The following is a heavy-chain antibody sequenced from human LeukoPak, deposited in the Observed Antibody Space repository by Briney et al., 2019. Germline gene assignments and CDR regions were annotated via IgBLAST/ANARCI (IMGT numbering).Heavy chain of an antibody. CDR2: IKGKPDGGTA. J-gene: IGHJ4*02. V-gene: IGHV3-15*05. D-gene: IGHD5-24*01. CDR3: STDRD. Sequence: GGSLRLSCAASGLTFANARMNWVRQAPGKGLEWVGRIKGKPDGGTADYAASVMARFIISRDDSKNTVYLQMNSLREEDSGLYFCSTDRDWGQGTLVAVSP. CDR1: GLTFANAR.